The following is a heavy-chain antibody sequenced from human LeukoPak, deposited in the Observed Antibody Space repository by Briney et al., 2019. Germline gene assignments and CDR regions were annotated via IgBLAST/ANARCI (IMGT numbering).Heavy chain of an antibody. CDR2: ISYDGSNK. CDR3: ARDSGSGLYYYYGMDV. D-gene: IGHD6-19*01. V-gene: IGHV3-30-3*01. Sequence: GGSLRLSCAASGVTFNSNAIHWVRQAPGKGLEWVAVISYDGSNKYYADSVKGRFTISRDNSKNTLYLQMNSLRTEDTAVYYCARDSGSGLYYYYGMDVWGQGTTVTVSS. CDR1: GVTFNSNA. J-gene: IGHJ6*02.